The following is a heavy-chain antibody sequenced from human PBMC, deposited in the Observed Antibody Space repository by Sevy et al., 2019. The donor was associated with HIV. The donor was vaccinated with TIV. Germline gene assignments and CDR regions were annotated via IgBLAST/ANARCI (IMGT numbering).Heavy chain of an antibody. CDR1: GITFSASD. CDR2: IRSKANNYAT. J-gene: IGHJ6*02. Sequence: GGSLRLSCEASGITFSASDMHWVRQASGNGLEWVGGIRSKANNYATAYRGSRKVRFTISSYDSKNTAYLQTNSLKIGDSAMYYCTRCYCRLSDGYHWMDVAGQGTTVTVSS. CDR3: TRCYCRLSDGYHWMDV. D-gene: IGHD2-15*01. V-gene: IGHV3-73*01.